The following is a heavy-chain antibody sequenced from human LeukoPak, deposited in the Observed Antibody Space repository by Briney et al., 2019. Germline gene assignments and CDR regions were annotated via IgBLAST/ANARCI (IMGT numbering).Heavy chain of an antibody. J-gene: IGHJ5*02. Sequence: SETLSLTCTVSGGSISSYYWSWIRQPAGKGLEWIGRIYTSGSTNYNPSLKSRVTMSVDTSKNQFSLKLSSVTAADTAVYYCARVGCSGGSCYYNRFDPWGQGTLVTVSS. CDR2: IYTSGST. D-gene: IGHD2-15*01. V-gene: IGHV4-4*07. CDR3: ARVGCSGGSCYYNRFDP. CDR1: GGSISSYY.